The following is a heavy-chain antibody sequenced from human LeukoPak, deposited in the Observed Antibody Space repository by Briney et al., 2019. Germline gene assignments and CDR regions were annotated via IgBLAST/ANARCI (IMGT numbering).Heavy chain of an antibody. V-gene: IGHV1-69*05. CDR1: GCTFSSYA. J-gene: IGHJ4*02. CDR2: IIPIFGTA. D-gene: IGHD5-24*01. Sequence: SVKVSCKASGCTFSSYAISWVRQAPGQGLEWMGGIIPIFGTANYAQKFQGRVTITTDESTSTAYLELSSLRSEDAAVYYCARGRRDGYKEPFDYWGQGTLVTVSS. CDR3: ARGRRDGYKEPFDY.